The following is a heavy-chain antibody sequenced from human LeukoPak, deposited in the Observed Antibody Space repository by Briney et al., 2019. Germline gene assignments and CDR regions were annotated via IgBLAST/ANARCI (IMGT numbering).Heavy chain of an antibody. CDR1: GGSINSGDYY. CDR2: IYYSGST. CDR3: ARDRWKGPSYFDY. Sequence: SETLSLTCTVSGGSINSGDYYWSWIRQPPGKGLEWIGYIYYSGSTYYNPSLKSRVTISIDTSKNQFSLKLSSVTAADTAVYYCARDRWKGPSYFDYWGQGTLVTVSS. J-gene: IGHJ4*02. D-gene: IGHD1-1*01. V-gene: IGHV4-30-4*01.